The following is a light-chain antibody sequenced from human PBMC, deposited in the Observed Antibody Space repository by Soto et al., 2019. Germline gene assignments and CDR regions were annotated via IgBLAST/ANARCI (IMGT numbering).Light chain of an antibody. J-gene: IGLJ1*01. V-gene: IGLV1-44*01. Sequence: QAVVTQPPSASGTPGQRVTISCSGSSSNIGRNTVNWYQQLPGTAPKLLIYNNNQRPSGVPDRFSGSKSGTSASLAISGLQSEDEADYYCASWDDSLNGYVFGTGTQLTVL. CDR2: NNN. CDR3: ASWDDSLNGYV. CDR1: SSNIGRNT.